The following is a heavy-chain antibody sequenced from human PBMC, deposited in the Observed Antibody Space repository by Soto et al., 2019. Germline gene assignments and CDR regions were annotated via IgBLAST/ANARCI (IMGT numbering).Heavy chain of an antibody. Sequence: EVQLLESGGGLVQPGGSLRLSCAASGFTFSSYAMSWVRQAPGKGLEWVSAISGSGGSTYYADSVKGRFTISRDNAKNTLYLQMNSLRDEDTAVYYCAKACSRRAYGMDVWGQGTTVTVSS. V-gene: IGHV3-23*01. CDR2: ISGSGGST. D-gene: IGHD3-10*02. J-gene: IGHJ6*02. CDR3: AKACSRRAYGMDV. CDR1: GFTFSSYA.